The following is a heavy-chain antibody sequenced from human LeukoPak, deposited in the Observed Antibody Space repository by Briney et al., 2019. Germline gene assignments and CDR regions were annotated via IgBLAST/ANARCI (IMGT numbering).Heavy chain of an antibody. CDR3: ARVAEMATITAIGY. V-gene: IGHV1-2*02. D-gene: IGHD5-12*01. J-gene: IGHJ4*02. Sequence: ASVKVSCKASGYTFTGYYMHWVRQAPGQGLEWMGWINPNSGGTNYAQKFQGRVAVTRDTSISTAYMELSRLRSDDTAVYYCARVAEMATITAIGYWGQGTLVTVSS. CDR2: INPNSGGT. CDR1: GYTFTGYY.